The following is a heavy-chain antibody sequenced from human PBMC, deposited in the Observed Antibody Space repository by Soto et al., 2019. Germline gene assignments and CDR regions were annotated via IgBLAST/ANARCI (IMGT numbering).Heavy chain of an antibody. D-gene: IGHD2-15*01. CDR3: APLTVSLSGPYGIHV. V-gene: IGHV4-39*01. CDR1: GGSISSYY. CDR2: MFYSGLT. Sequence: SETLSLTCTVSGGSISSYYWAWIRQPPGKGLEWIGSMFYSGLTYYNPSLKSRVTLSVDTSKNHFSVRLNYVTAADTAVYYCAPLTVSLSGPYGIHVWGQGTTVTASS. J-gene: IGHJ6*02.